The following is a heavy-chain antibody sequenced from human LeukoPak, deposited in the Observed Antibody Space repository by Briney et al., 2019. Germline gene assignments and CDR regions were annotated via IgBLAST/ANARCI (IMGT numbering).Heavy chain of an antibody. Sequence: GGSLRLSCAASGFTFSNAWMSWVRQAPGKGLEWVGRIKSKTDGGTTDYAAPVKGRFTISRDDSKNTLYLQMNSLETEDTAVYYCTTDADYYDSSGYFPDAFDIWGQGTMVTVSS. V-gene: IGHV3-15*01. CDR2: IKSKTDGGTT. CDR3: TTDADYYDSSGYFPDAFDI. CDR1: GFTFSNAW. D-gene: IGHD3-22*01. J-gene: IGHJ3*02.